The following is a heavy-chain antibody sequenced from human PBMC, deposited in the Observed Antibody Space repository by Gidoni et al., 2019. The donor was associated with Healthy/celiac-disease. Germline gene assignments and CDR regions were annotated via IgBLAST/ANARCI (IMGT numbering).Heavy chain of an antibody. J-gene: IGHJ4*02. CDR3: ARASRLRGGAIDY. Sequence: QVQLVESGGGGVQPGRSLRLSCDAPGFTFSSYAMHWVRQAPGKGLEWVAVISYDGSNKYYAASVKGRFTISRDNSKNTLYLQMNSLRAEDTAVYYCARASRLRGGAIDYWGQGTLVTVSS. CDR1: GFTFSSYA. V-gene: IGHV3-30-3*01. CDR2: ISYDGSNK. D-gene: IGHD4-17*01.